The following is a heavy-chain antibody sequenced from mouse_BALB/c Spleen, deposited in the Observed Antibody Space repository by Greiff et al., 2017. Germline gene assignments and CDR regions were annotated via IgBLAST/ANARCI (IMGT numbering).Heavy chain of an antibody. Sequence: VQRVESGAELVRPGTSVKVSCKASGYAFTNYLIEWVKQRPGQGLEWIGVINPGSGGTNYNEKFKGKATLTADKSSSTAYMQLSSLTSDDSAVYFCARGSGALYYFDYWGQGTTLTVSS. V-gene: IGHV1-54*01. CDR1: GYAFTNYL. CDR2: INPGSGGT. D-gene: IGHD4-1*01. CDR3: ARGSGALYYFDY. J-gene: IGHJ2*01.